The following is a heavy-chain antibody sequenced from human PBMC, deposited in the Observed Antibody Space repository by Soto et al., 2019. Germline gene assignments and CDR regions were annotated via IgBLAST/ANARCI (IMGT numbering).Heavy chain of an antibody. Sequence: GESLKISCKGSGYSFTSYWIGWVRQMPGKGLEWMGIIYPGDSDTRYSPSFQGQVTISADKSISTAYLQWSSLKASDTAMYYCARADILTGYYYYGMEVWGQGTTVTVSS. CDR3: ARADILTGYYYYGMEV. D-gene: IGHD3-9*01. CDR1: GYSFTSYW. J-gene: IGHJ6*02. V-gene: IGHV5-51*01. CDR2: IYPGDSDT.